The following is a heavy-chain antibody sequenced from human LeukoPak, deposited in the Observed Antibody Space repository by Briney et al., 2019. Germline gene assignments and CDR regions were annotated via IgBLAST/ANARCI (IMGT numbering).Heavy chain of an antibody. V-gene: IGHV3-74*01. CDR2: IDTDGSST. D-gene: IGHD7-27*01. CDR1: GFTFISYW. J-gene: IGHJ3*02. Sequence: PGGSLRLSCAASGFTFISYWMHWVRQAPGKGLVWVSRIDTDGSSTTYADSVKGRFIISRDNAKKSLFLQMNSLRAEDTAVYYCARDGDLDSTTGTFDMWGQGTMATVSS. CDR3: ARDGDLDSTTGTFDM.